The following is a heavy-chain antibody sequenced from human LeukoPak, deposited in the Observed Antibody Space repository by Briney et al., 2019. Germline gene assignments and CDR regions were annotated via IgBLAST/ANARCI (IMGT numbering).Heavy chain of an antibody. D-gene: IGHD2-2*01. CDR2: ISSSSSYI. CDR1: GFTFSSYS. V-gene: IGHV3-21*01. J-gene: IGHJ3*02. Sequence: GGSLRLSCAASGFTFSSYSMNWVRQAPGKGLEWVSYISSSSSYIYYADSVKGRFTISRDNAKNSLYLQMNSLRAEDTAVYYCANSIVVVPAAMDAFDIWGQGTMVTVSS. CDR3: ANSIVVVPAAMDAFDI.